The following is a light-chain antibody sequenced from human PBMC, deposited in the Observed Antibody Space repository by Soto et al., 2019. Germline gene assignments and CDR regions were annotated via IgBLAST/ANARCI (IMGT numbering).Light chain of an antibody. CDR1: QTISSW. CDR2: KAS. V-gene: IGKV1-5*03. Sequence: IQVTHSPATLSGTVRDRVTITCRASQTISSWLAWYQQKPGKAPKLLIYKASTLKSGVPSRFSGSGSGTEFTLTISSLQPDDFAPYYCQHYNSYSEAFGQGTKVDIK. J-gene: IGKJ1*01. CDR3: QHYNSYSEA.